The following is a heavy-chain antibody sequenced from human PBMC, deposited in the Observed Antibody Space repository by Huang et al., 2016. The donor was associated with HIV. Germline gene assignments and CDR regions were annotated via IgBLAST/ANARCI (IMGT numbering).Heavy chain of an antibody. CDR2: INHSGIT. CDR3: ARPKLGAHDSFDV. Sequence: QVQLQQWGAGLLKPSETLSLTCAVSGGSFSGYYWSLIRQPPGKGLEWIGQINHSGITDYDPPLKSRVTMSVDTSKNQFSLRLNSVSAADTAVYFCARPKLGAHDSFDVWGQGTMVTVSS. J-gene: IGHJ3*01. CDR1: GGSFSGYY. V-gene: IGHV4-34*01. D-gene: IGHD1-26*01.